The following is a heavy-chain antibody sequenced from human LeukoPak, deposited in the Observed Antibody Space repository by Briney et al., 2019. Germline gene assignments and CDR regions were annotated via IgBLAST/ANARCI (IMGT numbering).Heavy chain of an antibody. V-gene: IGHV4-59*01. CDR3: ARGYYYGDYDYYYYGMDV. CDR2: IYYSGST. J-gene: IGHJ6*02. CDR1: GGSFSGYY. Sequence: PSETLSLTCAVYGGSFSGYYWSWIRQPPGKGLEWIGYIYYSGSTNYNPSLKSRVTISVDTSKNQFSLKLSSVTAADTAVYYCARGYYYGDYDYYYYGMDVWGQGTTVTVSS. D-gene: IGHD4-17*01.